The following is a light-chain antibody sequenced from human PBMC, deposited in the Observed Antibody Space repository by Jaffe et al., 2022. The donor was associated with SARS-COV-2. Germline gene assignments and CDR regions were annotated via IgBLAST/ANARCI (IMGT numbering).Light chain of an antibody. CDR1: RSLLHSSNNKNY. J-gene: IGKJ2*01. CDR2: WAS. CDR3: QQYFTSPYT. Sequence: DIVMTQSPDSLAVSLGARATINCKSSRSLLHSSNNKNYLAWYQQKPRQPPKLLIYWASTRESGVPDRFSGSGSGTDFALTISSLQAEDVAVYYCQQYFTSPYTFGQGTNLEIK. V-gene: IGKV4-1*01.